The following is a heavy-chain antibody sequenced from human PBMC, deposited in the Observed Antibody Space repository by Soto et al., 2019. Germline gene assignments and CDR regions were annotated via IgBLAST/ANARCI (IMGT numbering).Heavy chain of an antibody. CDR1: GFTVSSNY. V-gene: IGHV3-53*01. CDR3: ARAGVYYDYVWGSYRPYYFDY. CDR2: IYSGGST. J-gene: IGHJ4*02. Sequence: GSLRLSCAASGFTVSSNYMSWVRQAPGKGLEWVSVIYSGGSTYYADSVKGRFTISRDNSKNTLYLQMNSLRAEDTAVYYCARAGVYYDYVWGSYRPYYFDYWGQGTLVTVSS. D-gene: IGHD3-16*02.